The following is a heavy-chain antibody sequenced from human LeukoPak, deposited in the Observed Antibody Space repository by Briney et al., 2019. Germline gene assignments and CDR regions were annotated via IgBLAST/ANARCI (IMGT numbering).Heavy chain of an antibody. CDR1: GYTFTGYY. CDR3: ATVYSSSWYGPSN. Sequence: ASVKVSCKASGYTFTGYYMHWVRQAPGQGLEWMGWINPNSGGTNYAQKFQGRVTMTRDTSISTAYTELSRLRSDDTAVYYCATVYSSSWYGPSNWGQGTLVTVSS. V-gene: IGHV1-2*02. CDR2: INPNSGGT. D-gene: IGHD6-13*01. J-gene: IGHJ4*02.